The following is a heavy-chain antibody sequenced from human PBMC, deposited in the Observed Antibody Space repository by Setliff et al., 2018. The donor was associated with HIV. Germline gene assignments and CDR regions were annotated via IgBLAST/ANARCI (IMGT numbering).Heavy chain of an antibody. V-gene: IGHV3-23*01. CDR3: ASHFGYCSSTSCEGY. J-gene: IGHJ4*02. Sequence: PGESLKISCAVSGFTFSSYAMSWVRQAPGKGLEWVSAISGSAGSTYYADSVKGRFTISGDNSKNTLYLQMNSLRAEDTAVYYCASHFGYCSSTSCEGYWGQGALVTVSS. D-gene: IGHD2-2*01. CDR1: GFTFSSYA. CDR2: ISGSAGST.